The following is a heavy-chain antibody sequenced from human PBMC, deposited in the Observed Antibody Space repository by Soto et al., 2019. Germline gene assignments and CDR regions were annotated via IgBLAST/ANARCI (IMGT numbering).Heavy chain of an antibody. J-gene: IGHJ6*02. CDR3: AKGTGDFWSGYSDYYYYYYGMDV. CDR1: GFTFSSYA. V-gene: IGHV3-23*01. CDR2: ISGSGGST. Sequence: GGSLRLSCAASGFTFSSYAMSWVRQAPGKGLEWVSAISGSGGSTYYADSVKGRFTISRDNSKNTLYLQMNSLRAEDTAVYYCAKGTGDFWSGYSDYYYYYYGMDVWGQGTTVTVSS. D-gene: IGHD3-3*01.